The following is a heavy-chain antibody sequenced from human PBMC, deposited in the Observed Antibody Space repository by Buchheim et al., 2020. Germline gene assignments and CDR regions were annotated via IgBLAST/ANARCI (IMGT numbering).Heavy chain of an antibody. CDR3: ARENERDTLTGYYKGFDY. CDR2: IIPMFGTA. J-gene: IGHJ4*02. Sequence: QVQLVQSGAEVKKPGSSVKVSCKASGGTFSSYAISWMRQAPGQGLEWMGGIIPMFGTANYAQKFQGRVTITADESTSTAYMELSSLRSEDTAVYYCARENERDTLTGYYKGFDYWGQGTL. V-gene: IGHV1-69*12. CDR1: GGTFSSYA. D-gene: IGHD3-9*01.